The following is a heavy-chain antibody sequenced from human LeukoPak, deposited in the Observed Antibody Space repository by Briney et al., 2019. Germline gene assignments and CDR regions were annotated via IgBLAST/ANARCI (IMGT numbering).Heavy chain of an antibody. D-gene: IGHD6-13*01. CDR3: ARDYVVPITAAVTEC. Sequence: PGGSLRLSCAASGFTFSRYWMSWVRQAPGKGLEWVSVIYRDGSTNYVDSVKGRFTISRDNSKNTLYLQMNSLRAEDTAVYYCARDYVVPITAAVTECWGQGTLVTVSS. CDR1: GFTFSRYW. CDR2: IYRDGST. V-gene: IGHV3-53*01. J-gene: IGHJ4*02.